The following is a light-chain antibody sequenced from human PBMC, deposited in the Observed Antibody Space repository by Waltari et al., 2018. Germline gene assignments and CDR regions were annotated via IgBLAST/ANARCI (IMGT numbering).Light chain of an antibody. CDR3: SSYTSSSTPL. CDR1: ISNVRGHNY. CDR2: DVT. V-gene: IGLV2-14*01. J-gene: IGLJ2*01. Sequence: SAQTQPASVSGCPGPTIKSSRTATISNVRGHNYVHWYQQHPGKAPKLMIFDVTERPSGVSILFSGSKSGNTASLTISGLQAEDEADYYCSSYTSSSTPLFGGGTKLTVL.